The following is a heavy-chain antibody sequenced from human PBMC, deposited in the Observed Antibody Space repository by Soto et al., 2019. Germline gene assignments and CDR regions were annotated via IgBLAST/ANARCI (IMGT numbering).Heavy chain of an antibody. J-gene: IGHJ3*02. CDR3: ASSFLDDAFDI. D-gene: IGHD3-3*01. CDR2: INHSGST. V-gene: IGHV4-34*01. CDR1: GGSFSGYY. Sequence: QVQLQQWGAGLLKPSETLSLTCAVYGGSFSGYYWSWIRQPPGKGLEWIGEINHSGSTNYNPSLKRRVTISVDTSKNQFSLKLSSVTAADTAVYYCASSFLDDAFDIWGQGTMVTVSS.